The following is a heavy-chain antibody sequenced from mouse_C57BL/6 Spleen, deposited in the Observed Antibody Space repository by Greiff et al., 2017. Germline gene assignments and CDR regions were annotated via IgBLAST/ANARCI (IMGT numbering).Heavy chain of an antibody. CDR2: INPNNGGT. V-gene: IGHV1-22*01. CDR3: ARSRGEGVWFAY. Sequence: EVKVVESGPELVKPGASVKMSCKASGYTFTDYNMHWVKQSHGKSLEWIGYINPNNGGTSYNQKFKGKATLTVNKSSSTAYMELRSLTSEDSAVYYCARSRGEGVWFAYWGQGTLVTVSA. J-gene: IGHJ3*01. CDR1: GYTFTDYN.